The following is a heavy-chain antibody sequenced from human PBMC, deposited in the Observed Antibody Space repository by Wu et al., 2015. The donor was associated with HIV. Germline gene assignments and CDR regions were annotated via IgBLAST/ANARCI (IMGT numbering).Heavy chain of an antibody. Sequence: QVQLLQSGAEVKKPGSSVKVSCKASGDTFNTFGITWVRQAPGQGLEWIGGITTMFGTAENAQKFQGRVTITMDESTSTGYMELNSLRSEDTAVYYCAIRRVEVEVTGYYYYGLDVVGPRDHGHRLL. CDR1: GDTFNTFG. V-gene: IGHV1-69*05. D-gene: IGHD2-15*01. CDR2: ITTMFGTA. CDR3: AIRRVEVEVTGYYYYGLDV. J-gene: IGHJ6*02.